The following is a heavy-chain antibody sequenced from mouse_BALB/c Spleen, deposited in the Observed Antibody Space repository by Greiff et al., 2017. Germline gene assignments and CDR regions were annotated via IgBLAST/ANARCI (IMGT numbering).Heavy chain of an antibody. CDR3: ARALYGNYVRYYAMDY. CDR1: GFTFSDYY. CDR2: ISDGGSYT. J-gene: IGHJ4*01. V-gene: IGHV5-4*02. Sequence: EVKVVESGGGLVKPGGSLKLSCAASGFTFSDYYMYWVRQTPEKRLEWVATISDGGSYTYYPDSVKGRFTISRDNAKNNLYLQMSSLKSEDTAMYYCARALYGNYVRYYAMDYWGQGTSVTVSS. D-gene: IGHD2-1*01.